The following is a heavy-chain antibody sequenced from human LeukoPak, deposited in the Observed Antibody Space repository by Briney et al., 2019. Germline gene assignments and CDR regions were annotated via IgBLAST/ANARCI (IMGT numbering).Heavy chain of an antibody. CDR1: GGSISSGEYY. D-gene: IGHD3-22*01. CDR2: MYYSGST. Sequence: SETLSLTCTVSGGSISSGEYYWSWIRQPPGKGLEWIAYMYYSGSTYYNPSLKSRVTMSADTSKNQLSLKLSSVTAADTAVYYCARPYYYDSRIDPWGQGILVTVSS. V-gene: IGHV4-30-4*01. J-gene: IGHJ5*02. CDR3: ARPYYYDSRIDP.